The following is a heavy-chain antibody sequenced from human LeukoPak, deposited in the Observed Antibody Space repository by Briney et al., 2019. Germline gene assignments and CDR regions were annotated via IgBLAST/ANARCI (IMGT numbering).Heavy chain of an antibody. D-gene: IGHD1-26*01. V-gene: IGHV4-59*08. CDR1: GGSISSYY. CDR2: IYYSGST. J-gene: IGHJ4*02. CDR3: ARLSSGSYLGAFDY. Sequence: SETLSLTCTVSGGSISSYYWSWIRQPPGKGLEWIGYIYYSGSTNYNPSLKSRVTISVDTSKNQFSLKLSSVTAADTAVYYCARLSSGSYLGAFDYWGQGTLVTVSS.